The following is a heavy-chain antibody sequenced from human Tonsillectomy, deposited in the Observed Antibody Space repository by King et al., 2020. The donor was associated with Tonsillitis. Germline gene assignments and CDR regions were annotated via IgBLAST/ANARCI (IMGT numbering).Heavy chain of an antibody. V-gene: IGHV4-39*07. Sequence: QLQESGPGLVKPSETLSLTCTVSGGSISSSSYYWGWIRQPPGKGLEWIGSIYYSGSTYYNPSLNSRVTISVDTSKNQFSLKLSSVTAADTAVYYCASAYYDYVWGSYYFDYWDQGTLGTVSS. J-gene: IGHJ4*02. D-gene: IGHD3-16*01. CDR1: GGSISSSSYY. CDR2: IYYSGST. CDR3: ASAYYDYVWGSYYFDY.